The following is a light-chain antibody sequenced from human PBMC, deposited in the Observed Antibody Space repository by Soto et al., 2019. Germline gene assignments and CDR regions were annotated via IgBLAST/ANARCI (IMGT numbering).Light chain of an antibody. J-gene: IGLJ2*01. CDR3: SSYTSSSTLV. V-gene: IGLV2-14*01. CDR1: SSDVGGYNY. Sequence: QSALTQPASVSGTPGQSITISCTRTSSDVGGYNYVSWYQQHPGKAPKLMIYEVSNRPSGVSNRFSGSKSGNTASLTISGLQAEDEADYYCSSYTSSSTLVFGGGTQLTVL. CDR2: EVS.